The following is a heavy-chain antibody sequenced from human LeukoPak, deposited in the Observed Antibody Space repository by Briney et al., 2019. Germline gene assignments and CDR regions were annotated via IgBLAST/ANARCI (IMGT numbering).Heavy chain of an antibody. D-gene: IGHD2-2*01. Sequence: GGSLRLSCAASGFTFSSYTMNWVRQAPGKGLEWVSSITSSSSYIYYADSVKGRFTISRDNSKNTLYLQMNSLRAEDTAVYYCAKSSVRRYFDYWGQGTLVTVSS. J-gene: IGHJ4*02. CDR3: AKSSVRRYFDY. V-gene: IGHV3-21*04. CDR2: ITSSSSYI. CDR1: GFTFSSYT.